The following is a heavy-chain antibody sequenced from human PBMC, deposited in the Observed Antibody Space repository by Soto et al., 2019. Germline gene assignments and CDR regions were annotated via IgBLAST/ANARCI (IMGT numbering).Heavy chain of an antibody. CDR2: IYPGDSDT. CDR1: RYSFTDYW. CDR3: ARPGYYDSSGFFNFDH. Sequence: GESLKISCKAFRYSFTDYWIGWVRQMPGKGLEWMGFIYPGDSDTRYSPSFQGQVTISADKSFTTVYLQWNSLKASDTAIYYCARPGYYDSSGFFNFDHWGQGTLVTVSS. V-gene: IGHV5-51*01. J-gene: IGHJ4*02. D-gene: IGHD3-22*01.